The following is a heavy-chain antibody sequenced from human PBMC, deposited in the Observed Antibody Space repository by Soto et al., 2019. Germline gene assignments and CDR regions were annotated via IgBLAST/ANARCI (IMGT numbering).Heavy chain of an antibody. J-gene: IGHJ4*02. Sequence: GASVKVSCKASGYTFTSYGISWVRQAPGQGLEWMGWISAYNGNTNYAQKLQGRVTMTTDTSTSTAYMELRSLRSDDTAVYYCARDEVHVGDPYYFDYWGQGTLVTVSS. CDR1: GYTFTSYG. V-gene: IGHV1-18*01. D-gene: IGHD3-16*01. CDR3: ARDEVHVGDPYYFDY. CDR2: ISAYNGNT.